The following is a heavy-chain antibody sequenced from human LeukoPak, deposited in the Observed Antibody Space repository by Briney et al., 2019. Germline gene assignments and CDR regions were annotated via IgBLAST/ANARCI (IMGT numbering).Heavy chain of an antibody. V-gene: IGHV3-7*01. Sequence: GGSQRLSCAASGFTFSSYWMSWVRQAPGKGLEWVANIKQDGSEKYYVDSVKGRFTISRDNAKNSLYLQMNSLRAEDTAVYYCARLSGSYHAYYYYYYGMDVWGQGTTVTVSS. CDR1: GFTFSSYW. D-gene: IGHD1-26*01. CDR2: IKQDGSEK. CDR3: ARLSGSYHAYYYYYYGMDV. J-gene: IGHJ6*02.